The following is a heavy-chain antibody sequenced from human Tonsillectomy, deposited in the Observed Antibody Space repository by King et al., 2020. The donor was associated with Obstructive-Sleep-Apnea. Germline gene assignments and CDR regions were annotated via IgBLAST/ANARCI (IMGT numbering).Heavy chain of an antibody. CDR2: ISGTGGST. J-gene: IGHJ5*02. D-gene: IGHD6-19*01. CDR3: AKAIGIAVAGNWFDP. Sequence: VQLVESGGGLVQPGGSLRLSCAASGFTFSTYAMNWVRQAPGKGLDWVSGISGTGGSTYYADSVKGRFTISRDNSKNTLYLQMNSLRAEDTAVYYCAKAIGIAVAGNWFDPWGQGTLVTVSS. CDR1: GFTFSTYA. V-gene: IGHV3-23*04.